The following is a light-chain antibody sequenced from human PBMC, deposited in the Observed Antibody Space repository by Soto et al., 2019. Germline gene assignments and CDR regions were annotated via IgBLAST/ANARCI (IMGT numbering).Light chain of an antibody. CDR2: DVS. Sequence: QSALTQPASVSGSPGQSITISCTGTSSDVGGYNYVSWYQQHPGKAPKLMIYDVSNRPSGVSNRFSGSKSDNTASLTISGLQAEDEADYYCISYTTSSTLYVVFGGGTKLTVL. CDR3: ISYTTSSTLYVV. CDR1: SSDVGGYNY. J-gene: IGLJ2*01. V-gene: IGLV2-14*01.